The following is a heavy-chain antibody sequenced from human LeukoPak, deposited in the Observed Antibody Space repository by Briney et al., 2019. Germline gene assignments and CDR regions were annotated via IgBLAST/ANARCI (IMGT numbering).Heavy chain of an antibody. V-gene: IGHV4-39*01. Sequence: PSETLSLTCTVSGGSISSSSYYWGWIRQPPGKGLEWIGSFYYSGSTYYNPSLKSRVTISVDTSKNQFSLKLSSVTAADTAVYYCARRSEMATIDFDYWGQGTLVTVSS. J-gene: IGHJ4*02. CDR1: GGSISSSSYY. CDR2: FYYSGST. CDR3: ARRSEMATIDFDY. D-gene: IGHD5-24*01.